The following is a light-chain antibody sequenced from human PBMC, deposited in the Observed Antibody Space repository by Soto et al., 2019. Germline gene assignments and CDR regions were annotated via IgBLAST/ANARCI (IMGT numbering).Light chain of an antibody. CDR2: GAS. J-gene: IGKJ5*01. V-gene: IGKV3-20*01. CDR1: QSVSNRF. Sequence: EIVLTQSAGTLSLSPGERATLSCRASQSVSNRFLAWYQQEPGQAPRLLIYGASSRATGIPDRFSGSGSGTDFTLTISRLEPGDFAVYYCQQYGSSVITFGQGTRLEIK. CDR3: QQYGSSVIT.